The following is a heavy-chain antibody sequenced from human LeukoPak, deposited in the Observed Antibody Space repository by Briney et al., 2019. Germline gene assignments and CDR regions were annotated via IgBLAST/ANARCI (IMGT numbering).Heavy chain of an antibody. Sequence: GGSLRLSCAASGFTFSSSAMSWVRQAPGKGLEWVSSITNSGDRTYYADAVRGQFTISRDNSKSTLFLQMRSLRVEDTAIYYCAKDADWRPAADWGQGTLVIVSS. CDR2: ITNSGDRT. V-gene: IGHV3-23*01. J-gene: IGHJ4*02. D-gene: IGHD2-2*01. CDR1: GFTFSSSA. CDR3: AKDADWRPAAD.